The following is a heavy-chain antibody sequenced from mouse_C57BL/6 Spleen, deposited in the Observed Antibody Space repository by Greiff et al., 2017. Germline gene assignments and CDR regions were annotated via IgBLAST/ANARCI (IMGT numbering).Heavy chain of an antibody. CDR3: TRDDYDAY. J-gene: IGHJ3*01. V-gene: IGHV5-9-1*02. D-gene: IGHD2-4*01. CDR1: GFTFSSYA. CDR2: ISSGGDYI. Sequence: EVKLMESGAGLVKPGGSLKLSCAASGFTFSSYAMSWVRQTPEKRLEWVAYISSGGDYIYYADTVKGRFTIARDNARNTLYLQMSSLKSEDTAMYYCTRDDYDAYWGQGTLVTVSA.